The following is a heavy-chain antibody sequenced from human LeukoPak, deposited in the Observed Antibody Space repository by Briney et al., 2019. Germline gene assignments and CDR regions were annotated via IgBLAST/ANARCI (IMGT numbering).Heavy chain of an antibody. J-gene: IGHJ4*02. CDR2: IYSGGST. D-gene: IGHD3-3*02. V-gene: IGHV3-66*01. CDR1: GFTFSSYA. CDR3: ARDPGFSSFDY. Sequence: GGSLRLSCAASGFTFSSYAMSWVRQAPGKGLEWVSVIYSGGSTYYADSVKGRFTISRDNAKNSLYLQMNSLRADDTAVYYCARDPGFSSFDYWGQGTLVTVSS.